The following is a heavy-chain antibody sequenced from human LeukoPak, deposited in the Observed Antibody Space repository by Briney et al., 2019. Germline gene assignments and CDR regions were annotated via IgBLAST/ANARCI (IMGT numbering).Heavy chain of an antibody. CDR2: IRGDGTDT. CDR3: AGGAGVYYYGMDV. J-gene: IGHJ6*02. Sequence: PGGSLRLSCAASGVTFSNYFMTWVRQAPGKGLEWVSSIRGDGTDTYYADSVKGRFTISRDNSKNTLFLQMNTLRADDTAVYYCAGGAGVYYYGMDVWGQGTSVTVSS. V-gene: IGHV3-23*01. CDR1: GVTFSNYF.